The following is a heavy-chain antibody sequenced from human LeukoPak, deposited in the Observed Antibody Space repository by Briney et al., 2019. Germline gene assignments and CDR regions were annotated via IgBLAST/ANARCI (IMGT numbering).Heavy chain of an antibody. CDR1: GGFFSGYY. J-gene: IGHJ4*02. D-gene: IGHD6-13*01. CDR2: INHSGST. Sequence: SETLSLTCAVYGGFFSGYYWSWIRQPPGKGLEWIGEINHSGSTNYNPSLKSRVTISVDTSKNQFSLKLSSVTAADTAVYYCARAGFGLAPHRGTPFDYWGQGTLVTVSS. V-gene: IGHV4-34*01. CDR3: ARAGFGLAPHRGTPFDY.